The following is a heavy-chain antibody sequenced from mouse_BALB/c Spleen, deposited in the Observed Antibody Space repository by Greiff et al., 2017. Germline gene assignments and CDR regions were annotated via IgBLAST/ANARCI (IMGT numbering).Heavy chain of an antibody. CDR3: ASYYGPDY. Sequence: EVQLHQSGAELVKPGASVKLSCTASGFNIKDTYMHWVKQRPEQGLEWIGRIDPANGNTKYDPKFQGKATITADTSSNTAYLQLSSLTSEDTAVYYCASYYGPDYWGQGTTLTVSS. D-gene: IGHD1-2*01. J-gene: IGHJ2*01. CDR1: GFNIKDTY. CDR2: IDPANGNT. V-gene: IGHV14-3*02.